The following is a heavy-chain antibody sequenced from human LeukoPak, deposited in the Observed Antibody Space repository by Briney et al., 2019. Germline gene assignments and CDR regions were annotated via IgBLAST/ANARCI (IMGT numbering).Heavy chain of an antibody. V-gene: IGHV3-7*01. J-gene: IGHJ4*02. D-gene: IGHD3-3*01. CDR1: GFTFSSYW. CDR2: IKQDGSEK. CDR3: ATDGGPFDN. Sequence: GGSLRLSCAASGFTFSSYWMSWVRQAPGKGLEWVANIKQDGSEKYYVDSVKGRFTISRDNAKKSVYLQMNSLRGEDTAVYYCATDGGPFDNWGQGTLVTVSS.